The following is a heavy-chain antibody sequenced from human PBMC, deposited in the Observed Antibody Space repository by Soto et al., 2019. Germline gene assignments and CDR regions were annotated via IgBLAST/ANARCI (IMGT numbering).Heavy chain of an antibody. CDR3: ARRAADYQLLYGGGMDV. V-gene: IGHV5-10-1*01. D-gene: IGHD2-2*02. CDR2: IDPSDSYA. CDR1: GYSFTSYW. Sequence: PGETLKLSCKVSGYSFTSYWISWVRQMAGKGLEWMGKIDPSDSYANYSPSFQGHVTISADKSISTAYLQWSSLKASDTAMYYCARRAADYQLLYGGGMDVWGQGTTVTVSS. J-gene: IGHJ6*02.